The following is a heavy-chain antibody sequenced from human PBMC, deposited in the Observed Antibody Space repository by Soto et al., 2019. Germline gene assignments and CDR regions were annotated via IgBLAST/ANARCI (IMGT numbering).Heavy chain of an antibody. D-gene: IGHD7-27*01. CDR3: ARVFWGVANWFDP. CDR1: GGSISSGDYY. J-gene: IGHJ5*02. V-gene: IGHV4-30-4*01. Sequence: KPSVTLSFTCTVSGGSISSGDYYWNWIRQPPGKGLEWIGYIYYSGSTYYNPSLKSRVTISVDKSKNQFSLKLSSVTAADTAVYYCARVFWGVANWFDPWGQGTLVTVSS. CDR2: IYYSGST.